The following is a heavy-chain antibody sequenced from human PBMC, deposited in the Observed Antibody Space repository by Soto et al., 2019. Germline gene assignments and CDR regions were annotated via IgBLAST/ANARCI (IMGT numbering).Heavy chain of an antibody. Sequence: EVQLVESGGGFVQPGGSLRLSCAASGFTFSSYWMHWVRQAPGKGLVWVSRINNDGSTTSDADSVKGRFTISRDNAKNTLYLQMNSLRAEDTAVYYCAREAAAGTDTDYWGQGTLVTVSS. CDR1: GFTFSSYW. V-gene: IGHV3-74*01. CDR2: INNDGSTT. J-gene: IGHJ4*02. D-gene: IGHD6-13*01. CDR3: AREAAAGTDTDY.